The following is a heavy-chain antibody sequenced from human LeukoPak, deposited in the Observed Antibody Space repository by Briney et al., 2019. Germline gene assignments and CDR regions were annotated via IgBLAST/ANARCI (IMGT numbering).Heavy chain of an antibody. Sequence: PGGSLRLSCAASGFTFSSYSMNWVRQAPGKGLEWVSSISSSSSYIYYAASVKGRFTISRDNAKNSLYLQMNSLRAEDTAVYYCASTTRIAVAGTEYWGQGTLVTVSS. CDR2: ISSSSSYI. V-gene: IGHV3-21*01. CDR1: GFTFSSYS. J-gene: IGHJ4*02. CDR3: ASTTRIAVAGTEY. D-gene: IGHD6-19*01.